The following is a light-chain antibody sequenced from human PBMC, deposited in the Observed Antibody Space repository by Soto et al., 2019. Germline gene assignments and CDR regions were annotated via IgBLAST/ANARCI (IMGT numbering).Light chain of an antibody. J-gene: IGLJ2*01. CDR1: SSDVGGYNY. CDR2: EVS. Sequence: QSVLTQPPSASGSPGQSVTISCTGTSSDVGGYNYVSWYQQYPGKAPKLMIYEVSKRPLGVPDRFSGSKSGNTASLTVSGLQAEDEADYYCSSYAGSNNVVFGGGTKVTVL. V-gene: IGLV2-8*01. CDR3: SSYAGSNNVV.